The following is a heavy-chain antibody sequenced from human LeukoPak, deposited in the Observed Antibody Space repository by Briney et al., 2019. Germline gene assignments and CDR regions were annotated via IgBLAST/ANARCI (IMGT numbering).Heavy chain of an antibody. J-gene: IGHJ6*03. D-gene: IGHD4-17*01. CDR2: IYYSGST. V-gene: IGHV4-39*07. CDR1: GGSISSSSYY. CDR3: ARTDYGDYVSYYYYMDV. Sequence: PSETLSLTCTVSGGSISSSSYYWGWIRQPPGKGLEWIGSIYYSGSTYYNPSLKSRVTISVDTSKNQFSLKLSSVTAADTAVYYCARTDYGDYVSYYYYMDVWGKGTTVTVSS.